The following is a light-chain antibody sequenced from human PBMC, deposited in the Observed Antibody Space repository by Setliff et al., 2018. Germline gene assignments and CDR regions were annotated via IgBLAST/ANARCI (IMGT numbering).Light chain of an antibody. J-gene: IGLJ1*01. CDR1: SSDVGGYNY. CDR3: SSYTSSSTWV. Sequence: QSALTQPASVSGSPGQSITISRTGTSSDVGGYNYVSWYQQHPGKAPKLMIYDVSKRPSGVSNRFSGSESGNTASLTISGLQAEDEADYYCSSYTSSSTWVFGTGTKVTVL. CDR2: DVS. V-gene: IGLV2-14*01.